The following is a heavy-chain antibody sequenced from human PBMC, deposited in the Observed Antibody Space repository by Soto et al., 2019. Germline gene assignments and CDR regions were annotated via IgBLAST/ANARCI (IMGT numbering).Heavy chain of an antibody. CDR2: IIPIFGTA. Sequence: SVKVSCKASGGTFSSYAISWVRQAPGQGLEWMGGIIPIFGTANYAQKFQGRVTITADESTSTAYMELSSLRSEDTAVYYCARDPGDTAMAPTYYLDYWGQGTLVTVSS. CDR1: GGTFSSYA. CDR3: ARDPGDTAMAPTYYLDY. D-gene: IGHD5-18*01. V-gene: IGHV1-69*13. J-gene: IGHJ4*02.